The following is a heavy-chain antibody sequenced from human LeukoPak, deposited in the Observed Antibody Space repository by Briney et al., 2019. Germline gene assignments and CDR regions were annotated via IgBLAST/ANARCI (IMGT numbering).Heavy chain of an antibody. CDR1: GFTFSSYS. V-gene: IGHV3-21*01. D-gene: IGHD6-13*01. J-gene: IGHJ3*02. CDR3: ARSRHKVRSSWYSTPDAFDI. CDR2: ISSSSSYI. Sequence: GGSLRLSCAASGFTFSSYSMNWVRQAPGKGLEWVSSISSSSSYIYYADSVKGRFTISRDNAKNSLYLQMNSLRAEDTAVYYCARSRHKVRSSWYSTPDAFDIWGQGTMVTVSS.